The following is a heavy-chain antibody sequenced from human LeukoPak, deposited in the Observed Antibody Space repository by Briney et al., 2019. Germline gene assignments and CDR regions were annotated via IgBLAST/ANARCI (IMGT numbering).Heavy chain of an antibody. Sequence: ASVKVSCKASGYTFTSYGISWVRQPPGQGLEWMGWISAYNSNTNYAQKLQGRVTMTTDTSTSTAYMELRSLRSGDTAVYYCARLVREWGSTFNYYYYMDVWGKGTTVTISS. V-gene: IGHV1-18*01. CDR3: ARLVREWGSTFNYYYYMDV. J-gene: IGHJ6*03. D-gene: IGHD6-6*01. CDR2: ISAYNSNT. CDR1: GYTFTSYG.